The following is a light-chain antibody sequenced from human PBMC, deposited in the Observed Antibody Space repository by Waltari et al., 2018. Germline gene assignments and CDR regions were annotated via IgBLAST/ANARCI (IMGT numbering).Light chain of an antibody. Sequence: IVMTQSPDSLAVSLGERATLTCKSSQSVLYSSNNKNYLAWYQQKPGQPPKLLIFWASTRESGVPDRFSGSGSGTDFTLTISSLQAEDVALYYCQQYYSIPQTFGQGTKLEI. CDR1: QSVLYSSNNKNY. CDR2: WAS. J-gene: IGKJ2*01. CDR3: QQYYSIPQT. V-gene: IGKV4-1*01.